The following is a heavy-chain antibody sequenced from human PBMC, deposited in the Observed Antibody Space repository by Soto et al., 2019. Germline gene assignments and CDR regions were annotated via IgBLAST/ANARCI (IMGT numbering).Heavy chain of an antibody. D-gene: IGHD6-19*01. J-gene: IGHJ4*02. V-gene: IGHV3-30*18. CDR3: AESPYSSGWSNHDY. CDR1: GFTFSSYG. Sequence: QVQQVESGGGVVQPGRSLRLSCAASGFTFSSYGMHWVRQAPGKGLEWVAVISYDGSNKYYADSVKGRFTISRDNSKNTLYLQMNSLRAEDTAVYYCAESPYSSGWSNHDYWGQGTLVTVSS. CDR2: ISYDGSNK.